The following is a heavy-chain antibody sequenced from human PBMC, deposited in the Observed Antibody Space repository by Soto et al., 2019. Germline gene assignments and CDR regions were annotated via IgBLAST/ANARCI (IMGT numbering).Heavy chain of an antibody. D-gene: IGHD7-27*01. CDR3: AKDGDPMDV. J-gene: IGHJ6*02. CDR2: ISLDGRNK. V-gene: IGHV3-30*18. CDR1: GFTLSNYG. Sequence: QVQLVESGGGVVQPGRSLRLSCAASGFTLSNYGIHWVRQTPGKGLEWVAVISLDGRNKYYADSVKGRFTISRDNSKNTLNLQMNSLRPEDTAVYYCAKDGDPMDVWGQGTTVTVSS.